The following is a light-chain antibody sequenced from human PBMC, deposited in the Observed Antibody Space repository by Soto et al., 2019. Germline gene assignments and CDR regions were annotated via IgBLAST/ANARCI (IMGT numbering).Light chain of an antibody. CDR3: QQYNSYWP. V-gene: IGKV1-5*03. CDR1: QSISCW. Sequence: DIHMTHSPSTLSASVGYRVSITFRASQSISCWLAWYQQKPGKAPKLLIYKASSLESGVPSRFSGSGSGTEFTLTISILQPDDFATYYCQQYNSYWPFGQGTKVDIK. J-gene: IGKJ1*01. CDR2: KAS.